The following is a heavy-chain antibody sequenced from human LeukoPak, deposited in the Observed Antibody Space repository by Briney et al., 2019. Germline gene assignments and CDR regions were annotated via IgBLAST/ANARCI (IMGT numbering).Heavy chain of an antibody. J-gene: IGHJ3*02. CDR1: GGSISSYY. CDR2: IYTSGST. D-gene: IGHD3-10*01. V-gene: IGHV4-4*07. CDR3: ARWEVRLNAFEM. Sequence: SETLSLTCTVSGGSISSYYWSWIRQPAGKGLEWIGRIYTSGSTNYNPSLKSRVTTSVDTSKYQFSPSLSSVTAADTAVYYCARWEVRLNAFEMWGQGTMVTVSS.